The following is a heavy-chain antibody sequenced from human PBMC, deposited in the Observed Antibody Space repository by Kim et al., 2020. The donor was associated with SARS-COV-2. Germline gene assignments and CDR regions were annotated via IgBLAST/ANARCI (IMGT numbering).Heavy chain of an antibody. J-gene: IGHJ4*02. V-gene: IGHV3-53*01. Sequence: GGSLRLSCAASGFTLRSNYMSWVRQAPGKGLEWVSVIYSSGSTYYEDYAKGRFTISRDNSKNTLYLQMNSMRAEDTAVYYCGRTDYDSSGYYSDYWGQGTLVTVSS. CDR2: IYSSGST. CDR3: GRTDYDSSGYYSDY. CDR1: GFTLRSNY. D-gene: IGHD3-22*01.